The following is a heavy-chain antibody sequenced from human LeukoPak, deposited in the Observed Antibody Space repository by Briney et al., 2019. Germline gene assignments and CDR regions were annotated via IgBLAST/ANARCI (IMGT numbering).Heavy chain of an antibody. CDR3: ARDGYYDSRGYARYLDY. J-gene: IGHJ4*02. CDR1: GFNFSGYL. V-gene: IGHV3-74*01. CDR2: INSGGSST. Sequence: PGGSLRLSCAASGFNFSGYLMHWVRQAPGKGLVWVSRINSGGSSTIYADSVKGRFTISRDNAKNTLYLQMNSLRAEDTAVYYCARDGYYDSRGYARYLDYWGQGTLVTVSS. D-gene: IGHD3-22*01.